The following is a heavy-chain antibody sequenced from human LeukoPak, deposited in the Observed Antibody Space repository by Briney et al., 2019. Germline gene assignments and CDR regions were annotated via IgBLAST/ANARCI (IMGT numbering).Heavy chain of an antibody. CDR3: ARAVDTAMGTKYSFDY. Sequence: GESLKIFCKGSGYSFTNYWIGWVRQMSGKGLGWMGIIYPGDSDTRFSTSFQGQVTISADKSLSTAYLQWSSLKASDTAMYYCARAVDTAMGTKYSFDYWGQGTLVTVSS. CDR2: IYPGDSDT. V-gene: IGHV5-51*01. CDR1: GYSFTNYW. D-gene: IGHD5-18*01. J-gene: IGHJ4*02.